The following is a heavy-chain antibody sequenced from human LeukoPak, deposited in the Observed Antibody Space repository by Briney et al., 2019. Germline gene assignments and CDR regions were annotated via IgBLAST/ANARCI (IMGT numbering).Heavy chain of an antibody. V-gene: IGHV3-23*03. Sequence: GGSLRLSCAASGFTFSSYAMSWVRQAPGKGLEWVSVIYSGGSTRYADSVKGRFTTSRDNSKNTLYLQMNSLRAEDTAIYYCARGVSGYSYGSRFDYWGQGTLVTVSS. CDR1: GFTFSSYA. CDR2: IYSGGST. D-gene: IGHD5-18*01. J-gene: IGHJ4*02. CDR3: ARGVSGYSYGSRFDY.